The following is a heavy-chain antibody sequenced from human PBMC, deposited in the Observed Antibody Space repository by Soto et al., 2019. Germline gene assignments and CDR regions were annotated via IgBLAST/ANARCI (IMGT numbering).Heavy chain of an antibody. J-gene: IGHJ6*01. CDR1: GYTFTSYY. CDR3: ARGYSSSCYRRYGMDL. V-gene: IGHV1-46*01. Sequence: GSVNVSCKASGYTFTSYYMHWVRQAPGQGLEWMGIINPSGGSTSYAQKFQGRVTMTRDTSTSTVYMELSSLRSEDTAVYYCARGYSSSCYRRYGMDLWGQGKRSTFPQ. D-gene: IGHD6-13*01. CDR2: INPSGGST.